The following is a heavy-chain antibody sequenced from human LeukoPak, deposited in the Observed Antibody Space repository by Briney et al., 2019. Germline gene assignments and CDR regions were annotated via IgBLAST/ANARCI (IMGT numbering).Heavy chain of an antibody. V-gene: IGHV3-23*01. CDR1: GFTFNDYA. CDR3: AKVRWSGGSFLFDD. Sequence: GGSLRLSCAASGFTFNDYAMNWVRQAPGKGLEWVSSISGVGDNTYYVDSVKGHFTISRDNSKNTLYLQMSSLRAEDTAVYYCAKVRWSGGSFLFDDWGQGTLVTASS. J-gene: IGHJ4*02. D-gene: IGHD2-15*01. CDR2: ISGVGDNT.